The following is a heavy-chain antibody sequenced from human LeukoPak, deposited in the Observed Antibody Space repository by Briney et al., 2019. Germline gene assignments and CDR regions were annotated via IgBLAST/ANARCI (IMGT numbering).Heavy chain of an antibody. D-gene: IGHD2-15*01. J-gene: IGHJ4*02. CDR2: IYTSGST. CDR3: ARVWWKLRGFDY. Sequence: PSETLSLTCTVSGGSISSGSYYWSWIRQPAGKGLEWIGRIYTSGSTNYNPSLKSRVTISVDTSKNQFSLKLSSVTAADTAVYYCARVWWKLRGFDYWGQGTLVTVSS. V-gene: IGHV4-61*02. CDR1: GGSISSGSYY.